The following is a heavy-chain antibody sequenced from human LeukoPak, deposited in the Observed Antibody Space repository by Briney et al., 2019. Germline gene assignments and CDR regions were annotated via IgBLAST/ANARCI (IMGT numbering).Heavy chain of an antibody. CDR1: GYTFTGYY. Sequence: ASVKVSCKASGYTFTGYYMHWVRQAPGQGLEWMGWINPNSGGTNYAQKFQGRVTMTRDTSISTAYMELSRLRSDDTAVYYCARGLYLDYGGYPDWGQGTLVTVSS. D-gene: IGHD4-17*01. V-gene: IGHV1-2*02. CDR2: INPNSGGT. J-gene: IGHJ4*02. CDR3: ARGLYLDYGGYPD.